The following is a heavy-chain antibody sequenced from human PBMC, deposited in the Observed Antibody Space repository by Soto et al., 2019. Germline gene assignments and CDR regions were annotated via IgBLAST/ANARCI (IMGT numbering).Heavy chain of an antibody. CDR1: GGSFSGYY. CDR3: ARGGAARPRYRMSYYYYGMDV. J-gene: IGHJ6*02. V-gene: IGHV4-34*01. Sequence: PSETLSLTCAAYGGSFSGYYWSWIRQPPGKGLEWIGEINHSGSTNYNPSLKSRVTISVDTSKNQFSLKLSSVTAADTAVYYCARGGAARPRYRMSYYYYGMDVWGQGTTVTVSS. CDR2: INHSGST. D-gene: IGHD6-6*01.